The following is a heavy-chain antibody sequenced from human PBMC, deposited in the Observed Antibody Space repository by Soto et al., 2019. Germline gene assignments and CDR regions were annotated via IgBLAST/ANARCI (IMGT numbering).Heavy chain of an antibody. CDR2: ISSSSSYT. D-gene: IGHD6-19*01. CDR3: ASHIAVAGTLVDY. J-gene: IGHJ4*02. V-gene: IGHV3-11*06. CDR1: GFTFCDYY. Sequence: GGSLRLSCAASGFTFCDYYMSWIRQAPGKGLEWVSYISSSSSYTNYADSVKGRFTISRDNAKNSLYLQMNSLRAEDTAVYYCASHIAVAGTLVDYWGQGTLVTVSS.